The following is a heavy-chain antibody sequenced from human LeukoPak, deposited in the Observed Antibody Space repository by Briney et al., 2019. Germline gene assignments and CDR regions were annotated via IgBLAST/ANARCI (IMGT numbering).Heavy chain of an antibody. CDR3: AKPYYDFWSGYWGDWFDP. CDR1: GFTFSSYG. V-gene: IGHV3-30*02. J-gene: IGHJ5*02. Sequence: GGSLRLSCAASGFTFSSYGMHWVRQAPGKGLEWVAFIRYDGSNKYYADSVKGRFAISRDNSKNTLYLQMNSLRAEDTAVYYCAKPYYDFWSGYWGDWFDPWGQGTLVTVSS. D-gene: IGHD3-3*01. CDR2: IRYDGSNK.